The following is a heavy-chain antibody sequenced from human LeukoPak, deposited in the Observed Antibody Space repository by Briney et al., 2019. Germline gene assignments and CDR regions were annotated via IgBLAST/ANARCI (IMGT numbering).Heavy chain of an antibody. V-gene: IGHV1-2*06. J-gene: IGHJ4*02. CDR1: GYTLTGYY. D-gene: IGHD1-26*01. Sequence: ASVKVSCKASGYTLTGYYMHWVRQAPGQGLEWMGRINPNSGGTNYAQKFQGRVTMTRDTSISTAYMELSRLRSDDTAVYYCARDLSGSYYGDDYWGQGTLVTVSS. CDR3: ARDLSGSYYGDDY. CDR2: INPNSGGT.